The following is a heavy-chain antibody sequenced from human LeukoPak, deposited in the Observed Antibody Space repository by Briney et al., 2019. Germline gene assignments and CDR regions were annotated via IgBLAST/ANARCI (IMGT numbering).Heavy chain of an antibody. J-gene: IGHJ4*02. V-gene: IGHV4-61*01. CDR1: GGSVTSGTYF. D-gene: IGHD3-22*01. Sequence: SETLPLTCTVSGGSVTSGTYFWTWIRQPPGKGLDWIGFISNSGSTNYNPSLKSRVTISRDTSKNRFSLNLNSVTAADTAVYFCARSPSGYRFDYWGQGALVTVSS. CDR2: ISNSGST. CDR3: ARSPSGYRFDY.